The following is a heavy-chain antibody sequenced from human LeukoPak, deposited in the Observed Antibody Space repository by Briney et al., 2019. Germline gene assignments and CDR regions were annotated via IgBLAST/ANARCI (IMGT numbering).Heavy chain of an antibody. CDR2: IKQDGSDK. J-gene: IGHJ4*02. V-gene: IGHV3-7*01. D-gene: IGHD6-19*01. Sequence: GGSLRLSCAASGFAFSSYWMSWIRQAPGKGLEWVANIKQDGSDKYYVDSVRGRFTISRDNGKNSLYLHMNSLGAEDTAVYYCARDDSSGWYPPFDYWGQGTLVTVSS. CDR3: ARDDSSGWYPPFDY. CDR1: GFAFSSYW.